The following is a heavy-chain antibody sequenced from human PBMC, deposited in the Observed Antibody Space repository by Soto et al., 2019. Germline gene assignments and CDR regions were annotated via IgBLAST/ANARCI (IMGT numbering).Heavy chain of an antibody. J-gene: IGHJ4*02. D-gene: IGHD1-26*01. CDR1: GFTFSSYG. Sequence: QVQLVESGGGVVQPGRSLRLSCAASGFTFSSYGMHWVRQAPGKGLEWVAVISYDGSNKYYADSVKGRFTISRDNSKNTLYLQMNSLRAEDTAVYYCAKDLGWELRHGLFDYWGQGTLVTVSS. V-gene: IGHV3-30*18. CDR3: AKDLGWELRHGLFDY. CDR2: ISYDGSNK.